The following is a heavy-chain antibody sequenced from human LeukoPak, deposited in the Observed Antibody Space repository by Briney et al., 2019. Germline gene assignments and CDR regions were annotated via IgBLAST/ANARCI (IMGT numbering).Heavy chain of an antibody. V-gene: IGHV3-23*01. CDR3: AKSRSVTGWVNWFDP. CDR2: ISGSGGST. Sequence: PGGSLRLSCAASGFTFSSYAMSWVRQAPGKGLEWVSAISGSGGSTYYADSVKGRFTISRDNSKNTLYLQMNSLRAEDTAVYYCAKSRSVTGWVNWFDPWGQGTLVTVSS. D-gene: IGHD1-26*01. J-gene: IGHJ5*02. CDR1: GFTFSSYA.